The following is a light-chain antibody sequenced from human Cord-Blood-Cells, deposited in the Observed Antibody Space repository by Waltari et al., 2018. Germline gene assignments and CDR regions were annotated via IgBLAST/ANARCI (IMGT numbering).Light chain of an antibody. CDR3: CSYAGSSTWV. CDR2: EVS. J-gene: IGLJ3*02. Sequence: QSALTPPASVSGSPGPSTTISCTATSSDVRSYNLVSWYQQHPGTAPNPMIYEVSKRPSGVSNRFSGSKSGNTAALTISGLQAEDEADYYCCSYAGSSTWVFGGGTKLTVL. CDR1: SSDVRSYNL. V-gene: IGLV2-23*02.